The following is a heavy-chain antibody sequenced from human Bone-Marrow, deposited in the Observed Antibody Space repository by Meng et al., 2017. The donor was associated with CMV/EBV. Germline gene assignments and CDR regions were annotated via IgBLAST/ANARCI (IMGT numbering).Heavy chain of an antibody. CDR2: IYYSGST. J-gene: IGHJ4*02. V-gene: IGHV4-59*01. D-gene: IGHD6-13*01. Sequence: SETLSLTCTVSGGSISTYYWSWIRQPPGKGLEWIGYIYYSGSTNYNPPLKSRVTISVDTSKNQFSLKLSSVTAADTAVYYCARVSPGAADGSRLFDYWGQGTLVTVSS. CDR3: ARVSPGAADGSRLFDY. CDR1: GGSISTYY.